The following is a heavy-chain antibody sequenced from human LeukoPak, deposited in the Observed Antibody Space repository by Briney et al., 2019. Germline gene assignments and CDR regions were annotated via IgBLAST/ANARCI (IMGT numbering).Heavy chain of an antibody. D-gene: IGHD5/OR15-5a*01. CDR3: ARENVYKFDC. CDR1: GFTFSSYG. CDR2: ISYDGSNK. V-gene: IGHV3-30*03. Sequence: GGSLRLPCAASGFTFSSYGMHWVRQAPGKGLEWVAVISYDGSNKYYADSVKGRFTISRDNAKNSLYLQMNSLRDEDTAVYYCARENVYKFDCWGQGTPVTVSS. J-gene: IGHJ4*02.